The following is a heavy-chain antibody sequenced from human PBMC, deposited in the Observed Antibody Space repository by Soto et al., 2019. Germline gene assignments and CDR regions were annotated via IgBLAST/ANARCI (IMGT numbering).Heavy chain of an antibody. CDR1: GGSVSGAGYS. J-gene: IGHJ6*02. CDR2: IYHSGTT. CDR3: ARVPSPFDFYYAMDV. D-gene: IGHD3-16*01. Sequence: PSETLSLTCAVSGGSVSGAGYSWSWIRQPPGGGLEWIGYIYHSGTTLYNPSLKTRLTMSLDRSNNRFSLKLNSVTAADTAVYFCARVPSPFDFYYAMDVWGQGTTVTVSS. V-gene: IGHV4-30-2*01.